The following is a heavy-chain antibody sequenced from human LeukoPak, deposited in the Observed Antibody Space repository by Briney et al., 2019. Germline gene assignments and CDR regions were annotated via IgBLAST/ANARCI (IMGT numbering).Heavy chain of an antibody. V-gene: IGHV3-53*01. CDR2: VSSDRSA. D-gene: IGHD3-10*01. J-gene: IGHJ4*02. Sequence: GGSLRLSCAASGFNVSSNYMNWVRQAPGKGLEWVSGVSSDRSAYYADSVKGRFTISRDNSKNTLFLQMTSLRAGDTALYYCTRQRVTLGGYWGSGSPQPRYDYWGQGTLVTVSS. CDR1: GFNVSSNY. CDR3: TRQRVTLGGYWGSGSPQPRYDY.